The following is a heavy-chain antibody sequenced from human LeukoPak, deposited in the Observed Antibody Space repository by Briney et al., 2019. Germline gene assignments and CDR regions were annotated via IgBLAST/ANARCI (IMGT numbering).Heavy chain of an antibody. D-gene: IGHD3-10*01. V-gene: IGHV1-8*01. CDR2: MNPNSGNT. Sequence: ASVKVSCKASGYTFTSYDINWVRQATGQGLEWMGWMNPNSGNTGYAQKFQGRVTMTRNTSISTAYMELSSLRSEDTAVYYCARGPLLWFGELSLYYYYYYMDVWGKGTTVTISS. CDR3: ARGPLLWFGELSLYYYYYYMDV. CDR1: GYTFTSYD. J-gene: IGHJ6*03.